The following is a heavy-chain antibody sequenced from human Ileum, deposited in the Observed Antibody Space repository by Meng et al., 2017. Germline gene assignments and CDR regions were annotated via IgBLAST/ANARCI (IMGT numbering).Heavy chain of an antibody. CDR1: GGSVSNGNYY. CDR3: VRVPGRAVAGSGFGYFDL. CDR2: TGST. V-gene: IGHV4-61*01. D-gene: IGHD6-19*01. J-gene: IGHJ2*01. Sequence: QGRLQDRGPGRVEPSEPLALPWTVSGGSVSNGNYYWSWIRQPPGRGLEWIASTGSTNYNPSLKSRVIILLDTSKNQLSLKLSSVTAADTAVYYCVRVPGRAVAGSGFGYFDLWGRGTLVTVSS.